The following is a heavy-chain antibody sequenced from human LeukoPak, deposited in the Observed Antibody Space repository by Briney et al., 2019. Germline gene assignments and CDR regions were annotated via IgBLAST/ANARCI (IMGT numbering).Heavy chain of an antibody. CDR2: ISSSSSTI. D-gene: IGHD2-21*01. J-gene: IGHJ3*02. CDR3: AKAPGPTLDCGGDCSYPLAAFDI. CDR1: GFTFSSYS. V-gene: IGHV3-48*04. Sequence: PGGSLRLSCAASGFTFSSYSMNWVRQAPGKGLEWVSYISSSSSTIYYADSVKGRFTISRDNAKNSLYLQMNSLRAEDMALYYCAKAPGPTLDCGGDCSYPLAAFDIWGQGTMVTVSS.